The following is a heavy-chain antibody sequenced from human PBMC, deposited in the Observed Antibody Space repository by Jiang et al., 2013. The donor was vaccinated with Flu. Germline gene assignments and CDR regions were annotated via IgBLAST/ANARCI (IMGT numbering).Heavy chain of an antibody. J-gene: IGHJ4*02. CDR2: IWHDGSRK. V-gene: IGHV3-33*01. D-gene: IGHD5-12*01. Sequence: QLVESGGASVQPGRSLRLSCAAFGFTFNRFGMHWVRQAPGKGLEWVAVIWHDGSRKYYGDSVKDRFTISRDNSKNILYLQMDSLKVEDTAVYYCLRECEYSGHDTLGTDYWGQGTQVTVPS. CDR3: LRECEYSGHDTLGTDY. CDR1: GFTFNRFG.